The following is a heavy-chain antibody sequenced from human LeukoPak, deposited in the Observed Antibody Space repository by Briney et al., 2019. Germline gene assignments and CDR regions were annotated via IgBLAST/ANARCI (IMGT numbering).Heavy chain of an antibody. CDR1: GYTFTTYG. Sequence: GASVTVSCKASGYTFTTYGVSWVRQAPGQGLEWMGWISGNNDNTNYAQNLQGRVTMTTDTSTSTAYMELRSLRSDDTAVYYCAREGQQLGAWFDPWGQGTLVTVSS. CDR2: ISGNNDNT. J-gene: IGHJ5*02. D-gene: IGHD6-13*01. V-gene: IGHV1-18*01. CDR3: AREGQQLGAWFDP.